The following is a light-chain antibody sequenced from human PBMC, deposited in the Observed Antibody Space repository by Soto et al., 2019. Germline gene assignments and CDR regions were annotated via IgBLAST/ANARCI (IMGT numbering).Light chain of an antibody. J-gene: IGKJ1*01. CDR1: QTINNW. V-gene: IGKV1-5*01. CDR2: HAS. CDR3: QHYNSYPWP. Sequence: DIQMTQSPSTLSASIGDRVTITCRASQTINNWLAWYQQKPGKAPNLLIYHASNLETGVPSRFSGIAFGTEFTLTISSLQPDDFATYYCQHYNSYPWPFGQGTKVEIK.